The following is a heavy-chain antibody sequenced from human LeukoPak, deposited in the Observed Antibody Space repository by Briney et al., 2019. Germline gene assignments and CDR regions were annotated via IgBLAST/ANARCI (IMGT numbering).Heavy chain of an antibody. V-gene: IGHV4-59*08. Sequence: SETLSRTCSVSGGSISSYYWSWIRQPPGKGLEWIGYIYYSGSTNYNPSLKSRVTMSVDTSKNQFSLKLTSVTAADAAVYYCARLRPVAGYDAFDIWGHGTMVTVSS. CDR3: ARLRPVAGYDAFDI. D-gene: IGHD6-19*01. CDR2: IYYSGST. CDR1: GGSISSYY. J-gene: IGHJ3*02.